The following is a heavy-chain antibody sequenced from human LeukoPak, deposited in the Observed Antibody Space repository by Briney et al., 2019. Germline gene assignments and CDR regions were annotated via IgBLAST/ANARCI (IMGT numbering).Heavy chain of an antibody. V-gene: IGHV3-33*01. CDR1: GFTFSSYG. D-gene: IGHD6-13*01. CDR2: IWYDGSNK. J-gene: IGHJ4*02. CDR3: ARDIAAAGPDY. Sequence: PGGSLRLSCAASGFTFSSYGMHWVRQAPGKGLEWVAVIWYDGSNKYYADSVKGRFTISRDNSKNTLYLQMNSLRAEDTAVYYCARDIAAAGPDYWGQGPLVTVPS.